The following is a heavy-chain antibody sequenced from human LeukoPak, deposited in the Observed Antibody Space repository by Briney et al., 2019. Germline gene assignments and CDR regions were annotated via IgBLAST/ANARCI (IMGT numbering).Heavy chain of an antibody. CDR1: GYRFTTDMYT. V-gene: IGHV1-3*01. CDR3: ARDSDSSGWSWVY. J-gene: IGHJ4*02. CDR2: INAGNGNT. D-gene: IGHD6-19*01. Sequence: GASVKVSCKASGYRFTTDMYTIHWLRHAPGHRLEWLGWINAGNGNTKYSQKFQGRVTITGDTPASTVYMEVSSLVSEDTAVYYCARDSDSSGWSWVYWGQGTLVTVSS.